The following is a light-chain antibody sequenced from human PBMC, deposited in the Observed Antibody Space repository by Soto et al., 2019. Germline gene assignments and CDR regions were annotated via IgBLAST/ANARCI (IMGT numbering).Light chain of an antibody. CDR1: SSDVGGYDF. CDR2: DVT. Sequence: QSALTQPRSVSGSPGQSVTISCTGTSSDVGGYDFVSWYQQHPGKAPKLTIYDVTKRPSWVPDRFSGSKSGNTASLTISGLQAEDEADYYCSSYTDSTNYVFGTGTKLTVL. J-gene: IGLJ1*01. CDR3: SSYTDSTNYV. V-gene: IGLV2-11*01.